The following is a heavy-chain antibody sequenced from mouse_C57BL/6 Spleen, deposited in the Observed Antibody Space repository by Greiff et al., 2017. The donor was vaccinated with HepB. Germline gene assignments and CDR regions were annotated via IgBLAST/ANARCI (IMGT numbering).Heavy chain of an antibody. CDR3: ARSPLIYYDYGWYCDV. J-gene: IGHJ1*03. V-gene: IGHV1-19*01. CDR2: INPYNGGT. D-gene: IGHD2-4*01. CDR1: GYTFTDYY. Sequence: EVQLQQSGPVLVKPGASVKMSCKASGYTFTDYYMNWVKQSHGKSLEWIGVINPYNGGTSYNQKFKGKATLTVDKSSSTAYMELNSLTSEDSAVYYCARSPLIYYDYGWYCDVWGTGTTVTGAS.